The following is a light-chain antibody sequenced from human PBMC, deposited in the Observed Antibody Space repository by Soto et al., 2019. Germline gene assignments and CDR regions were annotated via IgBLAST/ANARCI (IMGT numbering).Light chain of an antibody. CDR1: SSDIGSYNY. J-gene: IGLJ3*02. CDR2: DVS. V-gene: IGLV2-14*01. CDR3: SSYTSSSTWV. Sequence: QSVLTQAASVSGSPGQSITISCTGTSSDIGSYNYVSWYQQHPGKAPKLIIYDVSSRPSGVSDRFAGSKSGNTASLTISGLQGEDGADYYCSSYTSSSTWVFGGGTKVTVL.